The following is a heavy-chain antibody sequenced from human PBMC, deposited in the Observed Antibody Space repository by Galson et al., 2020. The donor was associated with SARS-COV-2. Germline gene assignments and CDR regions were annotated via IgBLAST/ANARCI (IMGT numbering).Heavy chain of an antibody. CDR3: ARGKGPKWLSNGLDAFDI. Sequence: SETLSLTCTVSGGSISSGGYYWSWIRQHPGKGLEWIGYIYYSGSTYYNPSRKSRVTISVDPSKNQFSLNLTSVTAADTAVYYCARGKGPKWLSNGLDAFDIWGQGTMVTVAS. J-gene: IGHJ3*02. D-gene: IGHD3-22*01. CDR2: IYYSGST. CDR1: GGSISSGGYY. V-gene: IGHV4-31*03.